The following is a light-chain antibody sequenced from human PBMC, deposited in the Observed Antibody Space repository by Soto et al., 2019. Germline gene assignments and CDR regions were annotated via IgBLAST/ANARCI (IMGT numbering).Light chain of an antibody. CDR3: SSYTTSITYV. CDR2: EVS. Sequence: QSALTQPASVSGSPGQSITISCTGTSNDVGGYNYASWYQQHLGKAPKLMIYEVSNRPSGISNRFSGSKSGNTASLTISGLQAEDEADYYCSSYTTSITYVFGTGTKVTVL. CDR1: SNDVGGYNY. V-gene: IGLV2-14*01. J-gene: IGLJ1*01.